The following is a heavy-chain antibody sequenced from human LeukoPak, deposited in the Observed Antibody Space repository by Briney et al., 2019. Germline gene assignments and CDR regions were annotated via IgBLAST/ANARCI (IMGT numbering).Heavy chain of an antibody. Sequence: GGTLRLSCAASGFTFSSYGMHWVRQAPGKGLEWVAVISYDGSNKYYADSVKVRFTISRDNSKNTLFLQMNSLRAEDTAVYYCAKEGMEYCSGGSCYDDEDAFDIWGQGTMVTVSS. J-gene: IGHJ3*02. V-gene: IGHV3-30*18. CDR1: GFTFSSYG. D-gene: IGHD2-15*01. CDR3: AKEGMEYCSGGSCYDDEDAFDI. CDR2: ISYDGSNK.